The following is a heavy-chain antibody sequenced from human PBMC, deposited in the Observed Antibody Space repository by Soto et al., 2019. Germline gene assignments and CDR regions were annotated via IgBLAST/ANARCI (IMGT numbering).Heavy chain of an antibody. CDR3: ARGPWIQLWLGYYYYYGMDV. V-gene: IGHV1-46*01. Sequence: VASVKVSCKASGYTFTSYYTHWVRQAPGQGLEWMGIINPSGGSTSYAQKFQGRVTMTRDTSTSTVYMELSSLRSEDTAVYYCARGPWIQLWLGYYYYYGMDVWGQGTTVTVSS. CDR1: GYTFTSYY. CDR2: INPSGGST. D-gene: IGHD5-18*01. J-gene: IGHJ6*02.